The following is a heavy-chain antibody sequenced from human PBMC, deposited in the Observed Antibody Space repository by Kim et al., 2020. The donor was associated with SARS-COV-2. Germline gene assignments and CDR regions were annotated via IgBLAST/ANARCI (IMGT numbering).Heavy chain of an antibody. J-gene: IGHJ4*02. Sequence: SVKVSCKASGGTFSSYAISWVRQAPGQGLEWMGGIIPIFGTANYAQKFQGRVTITADESTSTAYMELSSLRSEDTAVYYCARLQECSGGSCYSDYWGQGTLVPVPS. D-gene: IGHD2-15*01. CDR1: GGTFSSYA. CDR2: IIPIFGTA. CDR3: ARLQECSGGSCYSDY. V-gene: IGHV1-69*13.